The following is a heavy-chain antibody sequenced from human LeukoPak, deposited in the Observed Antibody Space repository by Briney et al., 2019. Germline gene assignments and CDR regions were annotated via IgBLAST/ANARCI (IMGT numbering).Heavy chain of an antibody. D-gene: IGHD3-10*01. CDR2: IYYRGSA. CDR1: GGSISSYY. Sequence: TSETLSLTCTVSGGSISSYYWSWIRQPPGKGLEWIGYIYYRGSANYNPSLKSRVTISVDTSKNHFSLRLSSVTAADTAVYYCARAGGYYASGSYLGYWGQGTLVTVSS. CDR3: ARAGGYYASGSYLGY. V-gene: IGHV4-59*01. J-gene: IGHJ4*02.